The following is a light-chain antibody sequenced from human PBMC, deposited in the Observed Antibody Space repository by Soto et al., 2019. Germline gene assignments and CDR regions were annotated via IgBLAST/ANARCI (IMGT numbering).Light chain of an antibody. V-gene: IGLV1-47*01. CDR1: SCNIGSNY. CDR3: SAWDDSLSGHVV. Sequence: QSVLTQPPSASGTPGQRVTISCSGSSCNIGSNYVYWYQHPPGTAPKLLNYRNNQRPSGVPDRFSCSKSGTSAALAISGLRSEDEADYHCSAWDDSLSGHVVFGGGTKLTVL. CDR2: RNN. J-gene: IGLJ2*01.